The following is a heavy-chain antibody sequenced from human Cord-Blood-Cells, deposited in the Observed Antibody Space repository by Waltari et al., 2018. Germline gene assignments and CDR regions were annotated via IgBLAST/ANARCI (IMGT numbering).Heavy chain of an antibody. CDR2: IIPIFGTA. CDR3: ARTWGDGYNWSYFDY. J-gene: IGHJ4*02. CDR1: VGTFSSYA. D-gene: IGHD5-12*01. Sequence: QVQLVQSGAEVQKPGSSVKVSCKASVGTFSSYAISWVRPAPGQGLEWMGGIIPIFGTANYAQKFQGRVTITADESTSTADMELSSLRSEDTAVYYCARTWGDGYNWSYFDYWGQGTLVTVSS. V-gene: IGHV1-69*01.